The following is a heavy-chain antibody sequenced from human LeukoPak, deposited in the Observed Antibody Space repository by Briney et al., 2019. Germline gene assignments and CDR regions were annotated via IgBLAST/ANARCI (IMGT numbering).Heavy chain of an antibody. CDR2: ISINTDT. D-gene: IGHD3-3*01. CDR1: GIAVTGNY. J-gene: IGHJ5*02. Sequence: GGSLRLSCAASGIAVTGNYMSWVRQPPGKGLEWVSFISINTDTFYSASTKGRFTISRDNAKNSLYLQMNRLRAEDTAVYYCARDNRRITIFGVASPPSFDPWGQGTLVTVSS. V-gene: IGHV3-69-1*01. CDR3: ARDNRRITIFGVASPPSFDP.